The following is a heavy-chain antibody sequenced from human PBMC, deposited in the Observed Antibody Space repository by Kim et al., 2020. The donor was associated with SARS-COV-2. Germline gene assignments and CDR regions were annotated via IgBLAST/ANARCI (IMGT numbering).Heavy chain of an antibody. D-gene: IGHD6-13*01. Sequence: GESLKISCKGSGYSFTSYWISWVRQMPGKGLEWMGRIDPSDSYTNYSPSFQGHVTISADKSISTAYLQWSSLKASDTAMYYCARHNGLGSWDYYFDYWGQGTLVTVSS. J-gene: IGHJ4*02. V-gene: IGHV5-10-1*01. CDR2: IDPSDSYT. CDR1: GYSFTSYW. CDR3: ARHNGLGSWDYYFDY.